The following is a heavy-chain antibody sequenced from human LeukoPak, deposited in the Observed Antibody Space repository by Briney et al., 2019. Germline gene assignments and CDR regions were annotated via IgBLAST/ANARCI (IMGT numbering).Heavy chain of an antibody. Sequence: ASVKVSCKASGYTFTSYGISWVRQAPGQGLERMGWISAYNGNTDYAQKLQGRVTMTTDTSTSIAYMELRSLRSDDTAVYYCARDLGGSSSSISFDYWGQGTLVTVSS. CDR3: ARDLGGSSSSISFDY. J-gene: IGHJ4*02. D-gene: IGHD6-6*01. CDR1: GYTFTSYG. CDR2: ISAYNGNT. V-gene: IGHV1-18*01.